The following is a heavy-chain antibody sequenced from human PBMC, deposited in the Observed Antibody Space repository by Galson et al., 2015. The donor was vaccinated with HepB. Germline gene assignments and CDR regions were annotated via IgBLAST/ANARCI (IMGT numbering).Heavy chain of an antibody. J-gene: IGHJ4*02. CDR1: GYTFTGYY. Sequence: SVKVSCKASGYTFTGYYMHWVRQAPGQGLEWMGIINPSGGSTSYAQKFQGRVTMARDTSTSTVCMELSSLRSEDTAVYYCARDSSASGLDYWGQGTLVTVSS. V-gene: IGHV1-46*01. CDR3: ARDSSASGLDY. CDR2: INPSGGST. D-gene: IGHD6-6*01.